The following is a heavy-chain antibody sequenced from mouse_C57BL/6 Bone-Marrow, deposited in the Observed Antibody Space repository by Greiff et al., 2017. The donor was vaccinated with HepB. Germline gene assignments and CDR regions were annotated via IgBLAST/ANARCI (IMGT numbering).Heavy chain of an antibody. Sequence: VQLQQSGAELARPGASVKLSCKASGYTFTSYGISWVKQRTGQGLEWIGEIYPRSGNTYYNEKFKGKATLTADKSSSTAYMELRSLTSEDSAVYICARRSTMVTTGFAYWGQGTLVTVSA. CDR3: ARRSTMVTTGFAY. D-gene: IGHD2-2*01. J-gene: IGHJ3*01. CDR1: GYTFTSYG. CDR2: IYPRSGNT. V-gene: IGHV1-81*01.